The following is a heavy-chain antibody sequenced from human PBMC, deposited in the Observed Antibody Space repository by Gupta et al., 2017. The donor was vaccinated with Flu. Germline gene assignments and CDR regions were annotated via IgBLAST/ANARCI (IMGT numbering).Heavy chain of an antibody. V-gene: IGHV1-69*06. CDR1: GGTFSTSG. J-gene: IGHJ4*02. D-gene: IGHD2-15*01. CDR2: IIPIFGTP. Sequence: QVQLVQSGAEVKKPGSSVKVSCQASGGTFSTSGITWVRQAPGQGLEWMGGIIPIFGTPNYAQKFQGRVSITADKSTSTVYMELSSLRSEDTAVYYCARGTRYCSGGSCNPFDFWGQGTLVTVSS. CDR3: ARGTRYCSGGSCNPFDF.